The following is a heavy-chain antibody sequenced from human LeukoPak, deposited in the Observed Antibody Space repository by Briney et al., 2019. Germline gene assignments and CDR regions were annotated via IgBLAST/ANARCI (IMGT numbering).Heavy chain of an antibody. Sequence: GESLKISCKGSGYSFTSYRIGWVRQMPGKGLEWMGIIYPGDSDTRYSPSFQGQVTISADKSISTAYLQWSSLKASDTAMYYCARRSYYYDSSGYFSYYFDYWGQGTLVTVSS. J-gene: IGHJ4*02. D-gene: IGHD3-22*01. CDR3: ARRSYYYDSSGYFSYYFDY. V-gene: IGHV5-51*01. CDR1: GYSFTSYR. CDR2: IYPGDSDT.